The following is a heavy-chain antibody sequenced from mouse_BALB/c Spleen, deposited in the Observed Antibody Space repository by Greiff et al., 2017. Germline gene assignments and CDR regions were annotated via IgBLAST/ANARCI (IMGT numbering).Heavy chain of an antibody. Sequence: EVKVEESGGGLVQPGGSMKLSCVASGFTFSNYWMNWVRQSPEKGLEWVAEIRLKSNNYATHYAESVKGRFTISRDDSKSSVYLQMNNLRAEDTGIYYCTRYGSSYLYYFDYWGQGTTLTVSS. CDR3: TRYGSSYLYYFDY. D-gene: IGHD1-1*01. V-gene: IGHV6-6*02. CDR2: IRLKSNNYAT. J-gene: IGHJ2*01. CDR1: GFTFSNYW.